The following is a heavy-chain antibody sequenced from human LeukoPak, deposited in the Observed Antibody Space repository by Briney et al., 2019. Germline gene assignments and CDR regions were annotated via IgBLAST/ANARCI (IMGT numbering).Heavy chain of an antibody. CDR3: ARDDSSGYPIDY. CDR2: INPSGGST. J-gene: IGHJ4*02. V-gene: IGHV1-46*01. Sequence: GASVKVSCKASGYTFTSYYMHWVRQAPGQGLEWMGIINPSGGSTSYARKFQGRVTMTRDTSTSTVYMELSSLRSEDTAVYYCARDDSSGYPIDYWGQGTLVTVSS. CDR1: GYTFTSYY. D-gene: IGHD3-22*01.